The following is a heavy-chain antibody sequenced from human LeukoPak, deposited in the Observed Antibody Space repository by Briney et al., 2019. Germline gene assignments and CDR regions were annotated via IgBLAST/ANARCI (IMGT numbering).Heavy chain of an antibody. CDR3: ARGPRSGSSYGTPPDV. CDR2: ISGSAVIT. Sequence: GALRLSCAASGLTFINFGMTWVRQAPGKGLEWVPAISGSAVITFYADSVKGRFSISRDNAKNTLYLQMNSLRAEDTAVYYCARGPRSGSSYGTPPDVWGKGATVTVSS. CDR1: GLTFINFG. D-gene: IGHD1-26*01. V-gene: IGHV3-23*01. J-gene: IGHJ6*04.